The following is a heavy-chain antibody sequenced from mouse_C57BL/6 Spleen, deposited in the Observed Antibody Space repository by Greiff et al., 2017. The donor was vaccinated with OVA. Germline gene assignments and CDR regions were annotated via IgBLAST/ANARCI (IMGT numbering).Heavy chain of an antibody. CDR3: ARGDGNYDYAMDY. D-gene: IGHD2-1*01. CDR2: ISDGGSYT. CDR1: GFTFSSYA. V-gene: IGHV5-4*01. J-gene: IGHJ4*01. Sequence: DVQLVESGGGLVKPGGSLKLSCAASGFTFSSYAMSWFRQTPEKRLEWVATISDGGSYTYYPDNVKGRFTISRDNAKNNLYLQMSHLKSEDTAMYYCARGDGNYDYAMDYWGQGTSVTVSS.